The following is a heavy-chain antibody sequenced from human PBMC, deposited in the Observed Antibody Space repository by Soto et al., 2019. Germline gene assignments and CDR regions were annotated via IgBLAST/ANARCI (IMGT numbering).Heavy chain of an antibody. Sequence: QVQLQQWGAGLLKPSETLSLTCAVYGGSFSGYYWSWIRQPPGKGLEWIGEINHSGSTNYNPSLKSRVTISVDTSKNQFSLKLSSVTAANTVVYYCARADYDYIWGSYRYGGYYFDNWGQGTLVTVSS. CDR2: INHSGST. V-gene: IGHV4-34*01. CDR1: GGSFSGYY. CDR3: ARADYDYIWGSYRYGGYYFDN. D-gene: IGHD3-16*02. J-gene: IGHJ4*02.